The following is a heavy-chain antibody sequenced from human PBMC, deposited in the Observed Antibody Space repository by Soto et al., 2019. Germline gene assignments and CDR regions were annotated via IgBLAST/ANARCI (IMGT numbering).Heavy chain of an antibody. Sequence: GGSLRLSCAASGFTFSSYAMSWVRQAPGKGLEWVSGISSSGGSTYYADSVKGRFTISRDNSKNTLFLRMNRLRVEDTAVYYCMRPVPRGRRYFYFGMDVWGQGTTVTVSS. CDR3: MRPVPRGRRYFYFGMDV. CDR1: GFTFSSYA. J-gene: IGHJ6*02. V-gene: IGHV3-23*01. CDR2: ISSSGGST. D-gene: IGHD3-10*01.